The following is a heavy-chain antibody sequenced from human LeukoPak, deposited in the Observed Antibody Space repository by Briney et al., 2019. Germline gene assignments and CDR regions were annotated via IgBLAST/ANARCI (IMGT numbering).Heavy chain of an antibody. CDR2: IYPGDSNS. Sequence: GESLKISCKGSGYSFTNDWIGWVRPMPGKGLEWMGIIYPGDSNSRYSPSFQGQVTISVDKSISTAYLQWSSLKASDTAMYYCARLHRYYDSSGYWAGRGAFDIWGQGTMVAVSS. V-gene: IGHV5-51*01. CDR3: ARLHRYYDSSGYWAGRGAFDI. D-gene: IGHD3-22*01. CDR1: GYSFTNDW. J-gene: IGHJ3*02.